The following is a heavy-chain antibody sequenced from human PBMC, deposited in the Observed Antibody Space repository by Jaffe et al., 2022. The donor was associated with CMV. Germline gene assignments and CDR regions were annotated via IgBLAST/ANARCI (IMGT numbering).Heavy chain of an antibody. CDR2: ISSSGSTI. J-gene: IGHJ3*02. CDR1: GFTFSSYE. Sequence: EVQLVESGGGLVQPGGSLRLSCAASGFTFSSYEMNWVRQAPGKGLEWVSYISSSGSTIYYADSVKGRFTISRDNAKNSLYLQMNSLRAEDTAVYYCASPAGVGGSYFRAFDIWGQGTMVTVSS. D-gene: IGHD1-26*01. CDR3: ASPAGVGGSYFRAFDI. V-gene: IGHV3-48*03.